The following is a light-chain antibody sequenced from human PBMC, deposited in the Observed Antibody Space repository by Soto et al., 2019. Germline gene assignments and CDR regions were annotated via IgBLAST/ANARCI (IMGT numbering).Light chain of an antibody. J-gene: IGKJ1*01. CDR1: QSAGTN. CDR2: GAS. V-gene: IGKV3-15*01. CDR3: QQYNNWPQT. Sequence: IVLTQSPATLSVSPGERATLSCRSSQSAGTNLAWYQQKPGQAPRLLIYGASTRATGIPARFSGSGSGTEFTLTISSLQSEDFAVYYCQQYNNWPQTFGQGTKVDTK.